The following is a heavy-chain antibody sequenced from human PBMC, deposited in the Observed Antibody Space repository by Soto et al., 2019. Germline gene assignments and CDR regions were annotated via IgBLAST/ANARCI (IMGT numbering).Heavy chain of an antibody. V-gene: IGHV1-18*01. Sequence: GASVKVSCKSSGYTFTSYGISCVRQAPGQGLEWMGWISAYNGNTNYAQKLQGRVTMTTDTSTSTAYMELRSLRSDDTAVYYCARDVTMITFGGVIAYDAFDIWGQGTMVTVSS. CDR1: GYTFTSYG. CDR3: ARDVTMITFGGVIAYDAFDI. J-gene: IGHJ3*02. CDR2: ISAYNGNT. D-gene: IGHD3-16*02.